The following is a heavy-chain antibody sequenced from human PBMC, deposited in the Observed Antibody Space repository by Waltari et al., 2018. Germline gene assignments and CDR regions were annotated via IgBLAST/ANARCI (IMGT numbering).Heavy chain of an antibody. J-gene: IGHJ4*02. Sequence: QMHLVQSGAEVKKPGASVKVSCKASGYTFSDYDITWVRQATGHGLEWMGWINPKSGNTVSAQNFQDRVTITRDPSTSTVYMELSSLRSDDAAVYYCARVHYDFWSGYYIWGQGTLVTVPS. D-gene: IGHD3-3*01. CDR3: ARVHYDFWSGYYI. CDR2: INPKSGNT. V-gene: IGHV1-8*02. CDR1: GYTFSDYD.